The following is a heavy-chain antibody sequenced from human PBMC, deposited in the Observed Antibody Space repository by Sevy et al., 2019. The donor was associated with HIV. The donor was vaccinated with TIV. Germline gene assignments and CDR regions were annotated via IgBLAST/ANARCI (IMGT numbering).Heavy chain of an antibody. V-gene: IGHV3-30-3*01. CDR2: ISYDGSSH. J-gene: IGHJ4*02. D-gene: IGHD6-19*01. CDR1: EFMFSTYA. CDR3: AWDAGYSTDWYPSDY. Sequence: GGSLRLSCAASEFMFSTYAMHWVRQAPGKGLEWVAVISYDGSSHYYADSVKGRFTISRDNSKNTLFLQMNSLRLEDTAFYYCAWDAGYSTDWYPSDYWGQGTLVTVSS.